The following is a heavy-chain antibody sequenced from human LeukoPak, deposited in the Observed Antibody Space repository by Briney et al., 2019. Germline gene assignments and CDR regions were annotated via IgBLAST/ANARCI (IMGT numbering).Heavy chain of an antibody. CDR1: AFTFSSYA. V-gene: IGHV3-23*01. CDR3: AKDSAVVPAAPYGMDV. Sequence: PGGSLRLSCAASAFTFSSYAMNWVRQAPGKGLEWVSTISGSGGATWYADSVKGRLTISRDNPKNTLYLQMNSLRAEDTAVYYCAKDSAVVPAAPYGMDVWGQGTTVTVSS. D-gene: IGHD2-2*01. CDR2: ISGSGGAT. J-gene: IGHJ6*02.